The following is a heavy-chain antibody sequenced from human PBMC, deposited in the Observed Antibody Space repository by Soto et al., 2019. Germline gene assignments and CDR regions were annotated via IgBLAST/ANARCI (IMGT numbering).Heavy chain of an antibody. CDR1: GFTFSRYS. D-gene: IGHD2-2*01. V-gene: IGHV3-21*01. CDR2: ISGISSYI. Sequence: GGSLRLSCAASGFTFSRYSLNWVRQAPGKGLEWVSSISGISSYIYYADSVKGRFTISRDNAKNSLYLQMNSLRAEDTAVYYCARRYCSSTSCSSYFDYWGQGTLVTVSS. CDR3: ARRYCSSTSCSSYFDY. J-gene: IGHJ4*02.